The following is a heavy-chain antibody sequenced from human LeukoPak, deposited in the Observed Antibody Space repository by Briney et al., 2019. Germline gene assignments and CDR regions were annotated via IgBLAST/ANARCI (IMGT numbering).Heavy chain of an antibody. CDR2: ISWISGSI. CDR1: GFTFDDYA. D-gene: IGHD3-10*01. Sequence: GGSLRLSCAASGFTFDDYAMDWVRQAPGKGLEWVSGISWISGSIGYADSVKGRFTISRDNAKNSLYLQMNSLRAEDTALYYCVRGFGSRGFDYWGQGTLVTVSS. CDR3: VRGFGSRGFDY. J-gene: IGHJ4*02. V-gene: IGHV3-9*01.